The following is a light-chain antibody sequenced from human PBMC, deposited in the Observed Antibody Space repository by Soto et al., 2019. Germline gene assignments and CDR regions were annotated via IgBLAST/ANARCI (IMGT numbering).Light chain of an antibody. Sequence: EIVLTQSPATLSLSPGERAPLSCRASRSVGSSLAGYQQKPGQAPRLLIYVASNRATGIPARFSGSGSGTDFTLTISSLEPEDFAVYFCQQRSNWLTFGGGTKVEIK. J-gene: IGKJ4*01. V-gene: IGKV3-11*01. CDR3: QQRSNWLT. CDR1: RSVGSS. CDR2: VAS.